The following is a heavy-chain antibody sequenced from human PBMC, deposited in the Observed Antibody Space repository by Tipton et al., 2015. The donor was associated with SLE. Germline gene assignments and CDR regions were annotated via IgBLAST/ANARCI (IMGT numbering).Heavy chain of an antibody. D-gene: IGHD6-13*01. V-gene: IGHV4-59*12. CDR1: GFTFSSYW. CDR2: IYYSGST. CDR3: ASRGAAAEGWLDP. J-gene: IGHJ5*02. Sequence: LRLSCAASGFTFSSYWMHWVRQAPGKGLVWIGYIYYSGSTNYNPSLKSRVTISLDTSKNQFSLRLNSVTAADTAVYYCASRGAAAEGWLDPWGQGTLVTVSS.